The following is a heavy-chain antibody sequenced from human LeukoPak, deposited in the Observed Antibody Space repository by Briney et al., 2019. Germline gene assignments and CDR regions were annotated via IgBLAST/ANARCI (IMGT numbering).Heavy chain of an antibody. CDR3: ARAIFMS. Sequence: PGGSLRLSCAASGFTFSTYNMNWVRQAPGKGLEWVSSITSSSSYTFYADSVKGRFTISRDNAKNSLYLQMNSLRAEDTAVYYCARAIFMSWGQGTLVTVSS. D-gene: IGHD3-16*01. CDR1: GFTFSTYN. V-gene: IGHV3-21*01. J-gene: IGHJ4*02. CDR2: ITSSSSYT.